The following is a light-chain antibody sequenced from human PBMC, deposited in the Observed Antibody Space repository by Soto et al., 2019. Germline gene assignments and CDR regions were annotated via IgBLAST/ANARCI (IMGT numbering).Light chain of an antibody. CDR1: QSLLHSNVYNY. Sequence: DIVMTQSPLSLPVTPGDPASISCRSSQSLLHSNVYNYLDWYLQKPGQSPQLLIYLGSNRASGVPDRFSGSGSGTDFTLKISRVEAEDVGVYYCMQALQTPYTFGQGTKLEIK. V-gene: IGKV2-28*01. CDR2: LGS. CDR3: MQALQTPYT. J-gene: IGKJ2*01.